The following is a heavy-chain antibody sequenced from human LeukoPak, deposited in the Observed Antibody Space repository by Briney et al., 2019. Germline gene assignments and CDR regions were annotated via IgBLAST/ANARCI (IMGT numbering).Heavy chain of an antibody. CDR3: ARAPMIVVVFPPRLDF. J-gene: IGHJ4*02. Sequence: ASVKASCKTSGYTFTGYYMHWVRQAPGQGLEWMGWINPNTDGTNYARKFQARVTMTSDTSISTAYMELSSLKSDDTAMYYCARAPMIVVVFPPRLDFWGQGTLVTVSS. CDR2: INPNTDGT. D-gene: IGHD3-22*01. V-gene: IGHV1-2*02. CDR1: GYTFTGYY.